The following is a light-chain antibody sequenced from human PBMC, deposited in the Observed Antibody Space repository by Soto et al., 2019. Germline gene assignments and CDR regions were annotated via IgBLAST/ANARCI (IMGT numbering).Light chain of an antibody. J-gene: IGLJ3*02. Sequence: QSVLTQPASVSGSPGQSITIACTGTNRDVGSYNLVSWYQQRPGEAPKLIISEVRNRPSGISYRFTGSKSGNTASLTISGLQAEDEADYYCSSYTRSSPPWVFGGGTKVTVL. V-gene: IGLV2-14*01. CDR1: NRDVGSYNL. CDR2: EVR. CDR3: SSYTRSSPPWV.